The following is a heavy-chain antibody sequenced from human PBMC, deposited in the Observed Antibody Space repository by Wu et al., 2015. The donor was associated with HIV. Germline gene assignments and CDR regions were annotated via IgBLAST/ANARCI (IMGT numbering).Heavy chain of an antibody. V-gene: IGHV1-69*08. CDR2: TIPVLGSL. D-gene: IGHD5-18*01. CDR1: GGTFSSSP. Sequence: QVQLVQSGAEVKQPGSSVRVSCKASGGTFSSSPMNWVRQAPGQGLEWMGGTIPVLGSLNYAQKFQGRVSITADESSSTAYLDLSSLTSDDTAVYFCARSRTAVVFRPSLTTFGGQGTLVTVSS. J-gene: IGHJ4*02. CDR3: ARSRTAVVFRPSLTTF.